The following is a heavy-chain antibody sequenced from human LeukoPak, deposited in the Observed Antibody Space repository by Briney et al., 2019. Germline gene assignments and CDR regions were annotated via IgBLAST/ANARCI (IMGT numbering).Heavy chain of an antibody. CDR3: ARRSLHFDY. CDR1: GFTFSSDE. CDR2: ISSSGSTI. J-gene: IGHJ4*02. D-gene: IGHD3-10*01. Sequence: GGSLRLSCAASGFTFSSDEMNWVRQAPGKGLEWVSYISSSGSTIYYADSVKGRFTIPRDNAKNSLFLQMNSLRAEDTAVYYCARRSLHFDYWGQGTLVTVSS. V-gene: IGHV3-48*03.